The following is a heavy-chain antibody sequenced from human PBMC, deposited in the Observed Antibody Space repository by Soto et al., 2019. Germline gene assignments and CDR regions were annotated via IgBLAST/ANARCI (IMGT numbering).Heavy chain of an antibody. D-gene: IGHD3-3*01. CDR3: ARGVPRITIFGVVINPVGWFDP. J-gene: IGHJ5*02. CDR1: GYTFTSYY. Sequence: GASVKVSCKASGYTFTSYYMHWVRQAPGQGLEWMGIINPSGGSTSYAQKFQGRVTMTRDTSTSTVHMELSSLRSEDTAVYYCARGVPRITIFGVVINPVGWFDPWGQGTLVTVSS. CDR2: INPSGGST. V-gene: IGHV1-46*01.